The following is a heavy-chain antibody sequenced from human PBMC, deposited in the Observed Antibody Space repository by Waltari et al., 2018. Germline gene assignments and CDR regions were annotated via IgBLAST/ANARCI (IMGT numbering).Heavy chain of an antibody. CDR3: IRPFEMGID. J-gene: IGHJ4*02. D-gene: IGHD7-27*01. CDR2: IRSRFKGDAT. V-gene: IGHV3-73*01. CDR1: GLIISDYA. Sequence: EVQLVESGGALVQPGGSLKLSCAASGLIISDYAIHWVRRASGKGPEWVGRIRSRFKGDATAYGESVQGRFTISRDDSKNTVYLEMNSLKTDDTAVYYCIRPFEMGIDWGQGTLVTVSS.